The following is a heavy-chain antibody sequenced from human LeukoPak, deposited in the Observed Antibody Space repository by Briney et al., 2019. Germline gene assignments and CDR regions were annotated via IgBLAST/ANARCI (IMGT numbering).Heavy chain of an antibody. D-gene: IGHD3-16*01. Sequence: PGGSLRLSCAASGFAFHSHWMHWVRQGPGKGLMWVSRINNDGSASHYADSVKGRFTTSRDNAKNTLYLQMNSLTADDTAVYFCASVAGDTTSYYYPMDVWGRGTTVTVSS. V-gene: IGHV3-74*01. J-gene: IGHJ6*02. CDR2: INNDGSAS. CDR3: ASVAGDTTSYYYPMDV. CDR1: GFAFHSHW.